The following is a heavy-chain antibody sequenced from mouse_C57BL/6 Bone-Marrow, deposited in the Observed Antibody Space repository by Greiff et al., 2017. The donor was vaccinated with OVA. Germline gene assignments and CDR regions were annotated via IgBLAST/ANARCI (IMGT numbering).Heavy chain of an antibody. CDR1: GYSITSGYY. CDR3: ARYSNLFYWYFDF. J-gene: IGHJ1*03. D-gene: IGHD2-5*01. V-gene: IGHV3-6*01. CDR2: ISYDGSN. Sequence: EVKLQESGPGLVKPSQSLSLTCSVTGYSITSGYYWNWIRQFPGNKLEWMGYISYDGSNNYNPSLTNRISINRDTSKNQFFLKLNSVTTEDTAAYYCARYSNLFYWYFDFWGTGTTVTVSS.